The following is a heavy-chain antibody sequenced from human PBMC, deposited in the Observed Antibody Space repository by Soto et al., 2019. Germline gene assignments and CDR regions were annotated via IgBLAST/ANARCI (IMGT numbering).Heavy chain of an antibody. CDR3: AHRLPGPSVYDV. Sequence: QITLKESGPTLVKPTQTLTLTCTFSGFSLTSGVVGVGWIRQPPGEALEWLALIYWNDEQYYNPSLRNRLTITRDTSKTQVVLTMTNMDPVDTATDYCAHRLPGPSVYDVWGQGTTVTVSS. J-gene: IGHJ6*02. CDR1: GFSLTSGVVG. CDR2: IYWNDEQ. V-gene: IGHV2-5*01. D-gene: IGHD2-8*01.